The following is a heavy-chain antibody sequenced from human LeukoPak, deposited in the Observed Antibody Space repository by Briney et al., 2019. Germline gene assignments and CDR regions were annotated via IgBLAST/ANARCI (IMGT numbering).Heavy chain of an antibody. CDR3: ATLGYSYGTDY. V-gene: IGHV4-61*02. J-gene: IGHJ4*02. CDR1: GDSISSGNYY. Sequence: SATLSLTCTVSGDSISSGNYYWTWIRQPAGNGLEWIGRIYTSGSTNYNPSLKSRVTISVDTSKNQFSLKLSSVTAADTAVYYCATLGYSYGTDYWGQGTLVTVSS. D-gene: IGHD5-18*01. CDR2: IYTSGST.